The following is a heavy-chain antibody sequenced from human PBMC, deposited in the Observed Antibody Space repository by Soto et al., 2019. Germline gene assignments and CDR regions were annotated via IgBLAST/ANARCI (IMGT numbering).Heavy chain of an antibody. CDR2: IYYSGST. Sequence: SETLSLTCTVSGGSISSGGYYWSWIRQHPGKGLEWIGYIYYSGSTYYNPSLKSRVTISVDTSKNQFSLKLSSVTAADTAVCYCARTHSYCTNGVCYIPQYYFDYWGQGTLVTVS. CDR3: ARTHSYCTNGVCYIPQYYFDY. J-gene: IGHJ4*02. D-gene: IGHD2-8*01. CDR1: GGSISSGGYY. V-gene: IGHV4-31*03.